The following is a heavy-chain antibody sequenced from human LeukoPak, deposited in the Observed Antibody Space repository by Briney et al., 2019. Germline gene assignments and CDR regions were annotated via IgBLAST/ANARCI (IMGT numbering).Heavy chain of an antibody. V-gene: IGHV4-30-2*05. CDR1: GGSISSGGYS. CDR2: IYHSGST. CDR3: AKSGSYYGSTSG. J-gene: IGHJ4*02. D-gene: IGHD3-10*01. Sequence: PSETLSLTCAVSGGSISSGGYSWSWIRQPPGKGLEWIGYIYHSGSTYYNPSLKSRVTISLDTSKNQFSLKLTSVTAADTAFYYCAKSGSYYGSTSGWGQGTLVTVSP.